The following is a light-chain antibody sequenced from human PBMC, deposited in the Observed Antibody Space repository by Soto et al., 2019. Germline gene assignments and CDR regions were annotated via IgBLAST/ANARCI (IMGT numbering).Light chain of an antibody. J-gene: IGKJ4*01. CDR1: QSVSYH. CDR3: QQYNSWLT. CDR2: DAS. Sequence: IVMTQTPATLSVSPGGRVTLSCRASQSVSYHVAWYQQKPGQTPRLVIYDASTRASGIPARFSGTRSGTEFSLTDSSLQSEDFGIYYCQQYNSWLTFGGGTRVDIK. V-gene: IGKV3-15*01.